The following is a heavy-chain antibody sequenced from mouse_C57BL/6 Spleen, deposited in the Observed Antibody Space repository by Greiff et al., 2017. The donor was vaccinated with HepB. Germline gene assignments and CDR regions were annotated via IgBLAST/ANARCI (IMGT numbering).Heavy chain of an antibody. CDR3: ARLIYDGYFFHYAMDY. Sequence: VQLQQPGAELVKPGASVKMSCKASGYTFTSYWITWVKQRPGQGLEWIGDIYPGSGSTNYNEKFKSKATLTVDTSSSTAYMQLSSLTSEDSAVYYCARLIYDGYFFHYAMDYWGQGTSVTVSS. CDR1: GYTFTSYW. D-gene: IGHD2-3*01. V-gene: IGHV1-55*01. CDR2: IYPGSGST. J-gene: IGHJ4*01.